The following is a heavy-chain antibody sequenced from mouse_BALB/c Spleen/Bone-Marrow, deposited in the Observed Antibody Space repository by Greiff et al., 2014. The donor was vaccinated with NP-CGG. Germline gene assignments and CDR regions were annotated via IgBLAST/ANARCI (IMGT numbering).Heavy chain of an antibody. D-gene: IGHD1-1*01. CDR1: DYSITSDYA. CDR2: IRYSGST. V-gene: IGHV3-2*02. J-gene: IGHJ4*01. CDR3: AIGSSPYYYGMDY. Sequence: EVQVVESGPGLVKPSQSLSLACTVTDYSITSDYAWNWIRQFPGNKLEWMGYIRYSGSTSYNPSLKSRISITRDTSKNQFFLQLNSVTTEDTATYCCAIGSSPYYYGMDYWGQGTSVTVSS.